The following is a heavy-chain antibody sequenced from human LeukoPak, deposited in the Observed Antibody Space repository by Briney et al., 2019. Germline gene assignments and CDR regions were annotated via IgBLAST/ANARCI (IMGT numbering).Heavy chain of an antibody. J-gene: IGHJ4*02. CDR3: ASGGIYYGAAFDF. D-gene: IGHD1-26*01. CDR2: INWNGGST. Sequence: GGSLRLSCAASGFAFDDYGMSWVRQAPGKWLEWVSGINWNGGSTGYADSVKGRFTISRDNAKNSLYLQMNSLRAEDTALYYCASGGIYYGAAFDFWGQGSLVTVSA. CDR1: GFAFDDYG. V-gene: IGHV3-20*04.